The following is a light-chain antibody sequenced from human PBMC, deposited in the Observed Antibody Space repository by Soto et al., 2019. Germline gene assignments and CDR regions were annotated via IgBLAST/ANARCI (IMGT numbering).Light chain of an antibody. J-gene: IGKJ4*01. CDR2: DSS. CDR1: QGIGST. Sequence: EIVLTQSPSALSVSPGERVTLSCRASQGIGSTLAWYQQKPGQTPRLLIYDSSTMATGIPSRFSGSGSGTESTLTISGLQSEDSAVYYCQRYDNWPLTFGGGTKVEIK. V-gene: IGKV3-15*01. CDR3: QRYDNWPLT.